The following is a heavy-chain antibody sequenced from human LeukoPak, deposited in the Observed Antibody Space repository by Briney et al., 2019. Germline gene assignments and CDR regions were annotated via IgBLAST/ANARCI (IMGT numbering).Heavy chain of an antibody. Sequence: GGSLRLSCAASGFTVSSNYMSWVRQAPGKGLEWVSAISGGGVSTYYADSIKGRFTISRDDSKNTLYLQMNSLRAEDTAVYYCAKGMVRGVIPGYWGQGTLVTVSS. CDR3: AKGMVRGVIPGY. V-gene: IGHV3-23*01. D-gene: IGHD3-10*01. J-gene: IGHJ4*02. CDR1: GFTVSSNY. CDR2: ISGGGVST.